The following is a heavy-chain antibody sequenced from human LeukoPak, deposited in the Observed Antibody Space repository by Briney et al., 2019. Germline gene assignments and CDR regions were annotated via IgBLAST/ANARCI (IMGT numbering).Heavy chain of an antibody. CDR3: ARAPGSLYSYGY. J-gene: IGHJ4*02. Sequence: PSETLSLTCTVSGGSITSSSYYWGWIRQPPGKGLEWIGSIYYSGSTYYNPSLKSRVTISVDTSKNQFSLKLSSVTAADTAVYYCARAPGSLYSYGYWGQGTLVTVSS. CDR2: IYYSGST. V-gene: IGHV4-39*07. CDR1: GGSITSSSYY. D-gene: IGHD5-18*01.